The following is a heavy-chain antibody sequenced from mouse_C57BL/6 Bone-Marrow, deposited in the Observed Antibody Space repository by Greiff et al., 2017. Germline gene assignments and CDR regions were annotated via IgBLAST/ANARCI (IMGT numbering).Heavy chain of an antibody. CDR3: ARLRCYFDY. V-gene: IGHV1-54*01. CDR1: GYAFTNYL. J-gene: IGHJ2*01. Sequence: VQLQQSGAELVRPGTSVKVSCKASGYAFTNYLIEWVKQRPGQGLEWIGVINPGSGGTNYNEKFKGKATLTADKSSSPAYMQLSSLTSEDSAVXFCARLRCYFDYWGQGTTRTVSS. CDR2: INPGSGGT.